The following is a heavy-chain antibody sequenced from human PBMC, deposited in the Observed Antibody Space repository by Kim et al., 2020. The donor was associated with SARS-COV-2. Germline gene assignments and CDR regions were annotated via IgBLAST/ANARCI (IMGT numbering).Heavy chain of an antibody. D-gene: IGHD6-13*01. Sequence: GGSLRLSCATSGFIFSSYSMNWVRQAPGKGLEWVASISGSSSSSYIFYRDSVRGRLTISRDNAKNSLYLQMNSLTAEDTAVYYCARGVGYTDRGHPPFD. J-gene: IGHJ4*01. V-gene: IGHV3-21*01. CDR2: ISGSSSSSYI. CDR1: GFIFSSYS. CDR3: ARGVGYTDRGHPPFD.